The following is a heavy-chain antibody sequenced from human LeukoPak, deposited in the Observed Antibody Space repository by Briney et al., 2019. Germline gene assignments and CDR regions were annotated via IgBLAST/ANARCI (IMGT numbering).Heavy chain of an antibody. CDR1: GYTFTSYG. CDR2: ISAYNGNT. Sequence: ASVKVSCKASGYTFTSYGISWVRQAPGQGLEWMGWISAYNGNTNYAQKLQGRVTMTTDTSTSTAYMELRSLRSDDTAVYYCARDSEWYYYDSSAQSPDWFDPWGQGTPVTVSS. D-gene: IGHD3-22*01. V-gene: IGHV1-18*01. J-gene: IGHJ5*02. CDR3: ARDSEWYYYDSSAQSPDWFDP.